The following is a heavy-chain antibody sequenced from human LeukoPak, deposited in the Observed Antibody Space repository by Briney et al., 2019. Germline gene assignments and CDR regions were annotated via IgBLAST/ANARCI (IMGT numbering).Heavy chain of an antibody. D-gene: IGHD6-19*01. CDR1: GGSISSYY. Sequence: SETLSLTCTVSGGSISSYYWSWIRQPPGKGLEWIGYIYYSGSTNYNPSLKSRVTISVDTSKNQFSLKLSSVTAADTAVYYCARGSSSGWYHYWGQGTLVTVSS. CDR3: ARGSSSGWYHY. V-gene: IGHV4-59*12. J-gene: IGHJ4*02. CDR2: IYYSGST.